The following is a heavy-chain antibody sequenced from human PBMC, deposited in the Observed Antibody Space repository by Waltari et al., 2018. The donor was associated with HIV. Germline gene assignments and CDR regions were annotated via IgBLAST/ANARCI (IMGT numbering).Heavy chain of an antibody. D-gene: IGHD3-10*01. CDR3: ARVGLNYYGSGSYYWYFDL. CDR1: GYTFTSYG. Sequence: QVQLVQSGAEVKKPGASVTVCCKASGYTFTSYGISWVGQAPGQGTEWIGWISAYNGNTNYAQKLQGRVTMTTDTSTSTAYMERRSLRSDDTAVYYCARVGLNYYGSGSYYWYFDLWGRGTLVTVSS. J-gene: IGHJ2*01. CDR2: ISAYNGNT. V-gene: IGHV1-18*01.